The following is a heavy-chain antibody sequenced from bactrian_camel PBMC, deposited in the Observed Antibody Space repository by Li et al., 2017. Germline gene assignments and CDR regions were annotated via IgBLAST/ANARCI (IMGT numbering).Heavy chain of an antibody. Sequence: HVQLVESGGGSVQAGGSLRLSCEVSGDTFSSGCMGWFRQVPGKERELVASISVGGSTYYTDSAKGRFTISRDNAKRTLYLQMNALKPDDTAMYNCAAHRLWGTCASDVRKANYWGQGTQVTVS. J-gene: IGHJ4*01. CDR1: GDTFSSGC. CDR2: ISVGGST. CDR3: AAHRLWGTCASDVRKANY. V-gene: IGHV3S55*01. D-gene: IGHD5*01.